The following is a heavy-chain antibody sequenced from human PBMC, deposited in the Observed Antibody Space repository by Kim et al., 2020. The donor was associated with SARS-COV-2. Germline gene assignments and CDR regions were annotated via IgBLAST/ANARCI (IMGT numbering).Heavy chain of an antibody. CDR2: IGTAGDT. D-gene: IGHD3-3*01. J-gene: IGHJ6*02. Sequence: GGSLRLSCAASGFTFSSYDMHWVRQATGKGLEWVSAIGTAGDTYYPGSVKGRFTISRENAKNSLYLQMNSLRAGDTAVYYCARERRDFWSLRWPRGMDVWGQGTTVTVSS. CDR3: ARERRDFWSLRWPRGMDV. V-gene: IGHV3-13*04. CDR1: GFTFSSYD.